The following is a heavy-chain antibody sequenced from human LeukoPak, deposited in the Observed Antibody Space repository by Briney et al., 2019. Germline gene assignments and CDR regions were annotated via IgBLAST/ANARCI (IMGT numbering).Heavy chain of an antibody. D-gene: IGHD3-10*02. CDR2: IGGLDHST. V-gene: IGHV3-23*01. Sequence: PGGSLRLSCAASGFSLTAYGMSWVRQSPGKGLEWVSGIGGLDHSTYYADSLKGRFTISRDNAKNSLYLQMNSLRAEDTAVYYCAELGITMIGGVWGKGTTVTISS. J-gene: IGHJ6*04. CDR1: GFSLTAYG. CDR3: AELGITMIGGV.